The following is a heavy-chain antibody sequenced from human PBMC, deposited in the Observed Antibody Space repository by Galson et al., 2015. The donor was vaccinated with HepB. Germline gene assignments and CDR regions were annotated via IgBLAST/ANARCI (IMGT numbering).Heavy chain of an antibody. D-gene: IGHD3-16*01. CDR3: ARDNDDGAVALEYFQH. CDR1: GFTFNIYS. J-gene: IGHJ1*01. CDR2: ISSSSSYI. V-gene: IGHV3-21*01. Sequence: SLRLSCAASGFTFNIYSMNWVRQAPGKGLEWVSFISSSSSYIYYADSVKGRFTISRDNAKNSLYLQMNSLRAEDTAVYYCARDNDDGAVALEYFQHWGQGTLVTVSS.